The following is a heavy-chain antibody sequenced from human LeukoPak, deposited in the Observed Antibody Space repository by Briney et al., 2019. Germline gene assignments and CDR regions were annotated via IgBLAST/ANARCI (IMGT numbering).Heavy chain of an antibody. V-gene: IGHV3-11*01. CDR1: GFTFSDYY. Sequence: GGSLRLSCAASGFTFSDYYMSWIRQAPGKGLEWVSYISSSGSTIYYADSVKGRFTISRDNAKNSLYLQMNSLRAEDTAVYYCARDWIVATGIEYYYYYYMDVWGKGTTVTISS. CDR2: ISSSGSTI. D-gene: IGHD5-12*01. CDR3: ARDWIVATGIEYYYYYYMDV. J-gene: IGHJ6*03.